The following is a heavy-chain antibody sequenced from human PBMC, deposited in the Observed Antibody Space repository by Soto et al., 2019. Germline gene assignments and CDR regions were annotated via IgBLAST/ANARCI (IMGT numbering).Heavy chain of an antibody. CDR2: ISQSGQT. Sequence: QVQLRESGPGLVKPSETLSLTCTISGGSFSSRDWWSWVRQPPGKGLEWIGEISQSGQTNYHPSLRSRITISLDRSKKHFSLNFSSVTAADTAFYYCARDFYDISAVTSDVWGQGLLVTVSS. V-gene: IGHV4-4*02. D-gene: IGHD3-22*01. J-gene: IGHJ4*02. CDR1: GGSFSSRDW. CDR3: ARDFYDISAVTSDV.